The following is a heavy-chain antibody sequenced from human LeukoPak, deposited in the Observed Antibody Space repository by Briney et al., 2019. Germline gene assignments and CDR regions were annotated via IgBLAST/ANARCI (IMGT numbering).Heavy chain of an antibody. V-gene: IGHV4-39*01. D-gene: IGHD3-3*01. CDR3: ARHKARITIFGVAPRAPNWFDP. J-gene: IGHJ5*02. CDR1: GGSISSSSYY. Sequence: SETLSLTCTVSGGSISSSSYYWGWIRQPPGKGLEWIGSIYYSGSTYYNPSLKSRVTISVDTSKNQFSLKLSSVTAADTAVYYCARHKARITIFGVAPRAPNWFDPWGQGTLVTVSS. CDR2: IYYSGST.